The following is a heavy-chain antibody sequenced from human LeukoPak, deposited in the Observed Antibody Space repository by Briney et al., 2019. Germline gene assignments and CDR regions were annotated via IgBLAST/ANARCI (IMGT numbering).Heavy chain of an antibody. J-gene: IGHJ4*02. CDR2: ISSNSSYI. CDR1: GFTFSSYA. Sequence: GGSLRLSCAASGFTFSSYAMPWVRQAPGKGLEWVSSISSNSSYIYYADSVKGRFTISRDNAKNSLYLQMNSLRAEDTAVYYCARGVGGYAPYYFDYWGQGTLVTVSS. CDR3: ARGVGGYAPYYFDY. D-gene: IGHD2-2*01. V-gene: IGHV3-21*01.